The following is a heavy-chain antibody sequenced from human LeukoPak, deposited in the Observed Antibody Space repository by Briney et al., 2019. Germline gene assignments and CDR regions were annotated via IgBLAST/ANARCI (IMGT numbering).Heavy chain of an antibody. D-gene: IGHD3-22*01. CDR1: GYTFTSYG. Sequence: ASVKVSCKASGYTFTSYGISWVRQAPGQGLEWLGWISAYNGNTNYAQKLQGRVTMTTDTSTSAAYMELRSLRSDDTAVYYCARDIPLLYYDSSGYYYRYWGQGILVTVSS. V-gene: IGHV1-18*01. J-gene: IGHJ4*02. CDR3: ARDIPLLYYDSSGYYYRY. CDR2: ISAYNGNT.